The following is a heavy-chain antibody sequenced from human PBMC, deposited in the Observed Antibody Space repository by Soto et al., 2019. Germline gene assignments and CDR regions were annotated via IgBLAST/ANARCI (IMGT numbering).Heavy chain of an antibody. J-gene: IGHJ4*02. CDR1: GGSISSGGYY. Sequence: SETLSLTCTVSGGSISSGGYYWSWIRRHPGKGLEWIGYIYYSGSTYYNPSLKSRVTISVDASKNQFSLKLSSVTAADTAVYYCARARGFGELLLNYWGQGTLVTSPQ. CDR2: IYYSGST. CDR3: ARARGFGELLLNY. V-gene: IGHV4-31*03. D-gene: IGHD3-10*01.